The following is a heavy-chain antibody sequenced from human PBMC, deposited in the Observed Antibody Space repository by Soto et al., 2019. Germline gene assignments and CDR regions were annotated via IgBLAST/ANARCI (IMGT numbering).Heavy chain of an antibody. CDR3: ARAPLGYCSSTSCPHYYGMDV. CDR2: IWYDGSNK. V-gene: IGHV3-33*01. D-gene: IGHD2-2*01. Sequence: QVQLVESGGGVVQPGRSLRLSCAASGFTFSSYGMHWVRQAPGKGLEWVAVIWYDGSNKYYADSVKGRFTISRDNSKNTLYLQMNSLRAEDTAVYYCARAPLGYCSSTSCPHYYGMDVWGQGTTVTVSS. CDR1: GFTFSSYG. J-gene: IGHJ6*02.